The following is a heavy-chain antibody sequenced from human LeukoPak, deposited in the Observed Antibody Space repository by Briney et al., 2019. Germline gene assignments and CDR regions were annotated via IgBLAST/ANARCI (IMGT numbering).Heavy chain of an antibody. D-gene: IGHD3-22*01. CDR3: ARGPPWAMGGYYDSSGYSPTLGAFDI. CDR1: GGSISSSSYY. J-gene: IGHJ3*02. Sequence: SETLSLTCTVSGGSISSSSYYWGRIRQPPGKGLEWIGSIYYSGSTYYNPSLKSRVTISVDTSKNQFSLKLSSVTAADTAVYYCARGPPWAMGGYYDSSGYSPTLGAFDIWGQGTMVTVSS. CDR2: IYYSGST. V-gene: IGHV4-39*07.